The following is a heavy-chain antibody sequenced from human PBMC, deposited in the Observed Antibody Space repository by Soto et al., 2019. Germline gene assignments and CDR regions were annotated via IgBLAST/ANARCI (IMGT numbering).Heavy chain of an antibody. D-gene: IGHD5-12*01. CDR3: AHKGDGYRGFKY. J-gene: IGHJ4*02. Sequence: QITLKESGPTLVKPTQTLTLTCTFSGFSVSTRGVGVGWIRQPPGKALEWLALIYWDDDKRYRPSLKSRRSLPKDTTKNQVVLTMTNMDPVDTGTYYCAHKGDGYRGFKYWGQGTLVTVSS. CDR1: GFSVSTRGVG. V-gene: IGHV2-5*02. CDR2: IYWDDDK.